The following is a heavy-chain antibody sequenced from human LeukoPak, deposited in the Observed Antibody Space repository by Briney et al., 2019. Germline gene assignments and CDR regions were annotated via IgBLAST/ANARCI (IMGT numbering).Heavy chain of an antibody. D-gene: IGHD6-13*01. Sequence: SVKVSCKASGGTFSSYAISWVRQAPGQGLEWMGGIIPILGIANYAQKFQGRVTITADKSTSTAYMELSSLRSEDTAVYYCARELAGTFYFDYWGQGTLVTVSS. CDR2: IIPILGIA. J-gene: IGHJ4*02. CDR3: ARELAGTFYFDY. V-gene: IGHV1-69*10. CDR1: GGTFSSYA.